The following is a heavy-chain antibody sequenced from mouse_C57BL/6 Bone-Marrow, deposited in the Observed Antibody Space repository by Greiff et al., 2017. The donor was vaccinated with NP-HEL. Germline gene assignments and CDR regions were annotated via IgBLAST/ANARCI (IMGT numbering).Heavy chain of an antibody. J-gene: IGHJ1*03. CDR1: GYSITSGYD. CDR3: ARETHYYGSSYWYFDV. Sequence: VQLQQSGPGMVKPSQSLSLTCTVTGYSITSGYDWHWIRHFPGNKLEWMGYISYSGSTNYNPSLKSRISITHDTSTNHFFLKLNSVTTEDTATYYCARETHYYGSSYWYFDVWGTGTTVTVSS. V-gene: IGHV3-1*01. D-gene: IGHD1-1*01. CDR2: ISYSGST.